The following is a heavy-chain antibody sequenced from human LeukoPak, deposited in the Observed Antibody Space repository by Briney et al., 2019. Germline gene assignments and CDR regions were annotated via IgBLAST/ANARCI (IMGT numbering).Heavy chain of an antibody. V-gene: IGHV3-30*03. J-gene: IGHJ4*02. Sequence: GGSLRLSCAASGFTFSGYGMHWVRQAPGKGLEWVAVISSDGSNIYYADSVKGRFTISRDNAKNSLYLQMNSLRAGDTAVYYCAREGMYSSGWYTYWGQGTLVTVSS. CDR1: GFTFSGYG. CDR3: AREGMYSSGWYTY. D-gene: IGHD6-19*01. CDR2: ISSDGSNI.